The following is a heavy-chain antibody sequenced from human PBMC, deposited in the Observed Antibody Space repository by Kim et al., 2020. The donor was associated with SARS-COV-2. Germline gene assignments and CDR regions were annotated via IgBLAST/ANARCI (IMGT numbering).Heavy chain of an antibody. V-gene: IGHV3-23*01. J-gene: IGHJ4*02. Sequence: PWKGRFTMSGDNSENTLYLQMNSLGAEDTAVYYCAKDPYYDFWSGYYFDYWGQGTLVTVSS. D-gene: IGHD3-3*01. CDR3: AKDPYYDFWSGYYFDY.